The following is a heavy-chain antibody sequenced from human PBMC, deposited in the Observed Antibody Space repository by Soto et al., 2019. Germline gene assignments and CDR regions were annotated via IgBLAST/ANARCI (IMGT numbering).Heavy chain of an antibody. V-gene: IGHV3-33*01. J-gene: IGHJ6*03. CDR2: IWYDGSNK. CDR1: GLTFSSYG. CDR3: ARRGMVATSTNYYYYYMDV. D-gene: IGHD5-12*01. Sequence: GGSLRLSCAASGLTFSSYGMHWVRQAPGKGLEWVAVIWYDGSNKYYADPVKGRFTISRDNSKNTLYLQMNSLRAEDTAVYYCARRGMVATSTNYYYYYMDVWGKGTTVTVSS.